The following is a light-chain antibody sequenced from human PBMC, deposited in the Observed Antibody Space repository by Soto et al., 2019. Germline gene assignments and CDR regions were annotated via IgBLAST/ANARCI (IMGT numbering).Light chain of an antibody. Sequence: GDRVTITCRASQTISRWLAWYQQKPGKAPKLLLHDVSSLESGVSSRFSGSGSGTEFILTISSLQPDDFAPYYCQQYNSYSKFGRGTKVEIK. J-gene: IGKJ4*02. CDR1: QTISRW. CDR3: QQYNSYSK. CDR2: DVS. V-gene: IGKV1-5*01.